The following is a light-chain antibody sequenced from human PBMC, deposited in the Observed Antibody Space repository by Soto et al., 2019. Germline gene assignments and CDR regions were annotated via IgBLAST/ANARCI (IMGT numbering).Light chain of an antibody. CDR2: SAS. CDR3: QQYSKWPLA. Sequence: EVVLTQSPATLSVSPGEGATLSCKVSQSVDSRLAWYQQKPGQAPRLLIESASRRGTDIPARFSGSGSGTEFTLTITSLQSEDLAVYYCQQYSKWPLAFGGGTRVEIK. V-gene: IGKV3-15*01. J-gene: IGKJ4*01. CDR1: QSVDSR.